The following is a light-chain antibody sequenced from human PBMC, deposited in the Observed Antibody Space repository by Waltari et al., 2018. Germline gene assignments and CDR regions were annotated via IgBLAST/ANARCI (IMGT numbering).Light chain of an antibody. Sequence: DIQVTQSPTPLSSSLGDKVPITCLASQGICSFLNWYQQKPGRAPKLLVNAVSTLQSGVPSRFSGTESGTDFTLTISSLQPEDFATYYCQQSYNNPPTFGQGTKVHIK. J-gene: IGKJ3*01. V-gene: IGKV1-39*01. CDR2: AVS. CDR1: QGICSF. CDR3: QQSYNNPPT.